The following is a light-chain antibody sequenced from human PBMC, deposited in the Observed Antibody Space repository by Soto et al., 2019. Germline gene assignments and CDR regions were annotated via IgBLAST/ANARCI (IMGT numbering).Light chain of an antibody. J-gene: IGKJ2*01. V-gene: IGKV3-20*01. CDR1: QSVSSSY. CDR2: GAS. Sequence: EIVLTQSPGTLSLSPGERATLSCRASQSVSSSYLARYQQKPGQAPRLLIYGASSRATGIPDRFSGSGSGTDFTLTISRLEPEDFGVYYCHQYGSSLMYTFGQGTKLEIK. CDR3: HQYGSSLMYT.